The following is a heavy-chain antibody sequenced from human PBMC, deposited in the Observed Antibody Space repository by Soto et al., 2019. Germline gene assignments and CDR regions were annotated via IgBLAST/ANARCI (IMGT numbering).Heavy chain of an antibody. D-gene: IGHD3-22*01. J-gene: IGHJ4*02. V-gene: IGHV4-38-2*01. CDR3: ARGAGSSSYHYDSHDF. Sequence: SETLSLTCDVSGGSNTNNYWWAWIRQSPGKGLVWIGSIYHSGTTYYNPSLESRVTISVDTSESRFALKLSSVTAADSAIYYCARGAGSSSYHYDSHDFWGQGTLVTVSS. CDR1: GGSNTNNYW. CDR2: IYHSGTT.